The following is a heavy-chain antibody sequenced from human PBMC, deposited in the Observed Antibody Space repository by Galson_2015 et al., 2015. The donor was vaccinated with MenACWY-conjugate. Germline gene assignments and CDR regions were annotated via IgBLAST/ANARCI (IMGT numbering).Heavy chain of an antibody. V-gene: IGHV3-74*01. CDR3: ARDLPDIVVMVPGNYFDH. Sequence: SLRLSCAASGFTFRSYWMHWVRQVPGKGLMWVSRINRDGSSTTYAGSVKGRFTISRDNAKNTLYLQMNSLRAEDTALYYCARDLPDIVVMVPGNYFDHWGHGTLVTVSS. CDR2: INRDGSST. D-gene: IGHD2-15*01. J-gene: IGHJ5*02. CDR1: GFTFRSYW.